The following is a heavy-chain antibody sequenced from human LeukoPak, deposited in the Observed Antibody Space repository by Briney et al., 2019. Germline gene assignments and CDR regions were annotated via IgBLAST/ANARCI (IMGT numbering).Heavy chain of an antibody. D-gene: IGHD3-10*01. CDR3: AKSNGYGLVDI. CDR2: IYHSGSA. Sequence: SETLSLTCAVCGGSISSSNWWSWVRQPPGKGLEWIGEIYHSGSANYNPSLKSRVTISVDKSKNQFSLKLNSVTAADTAVYYCAKSNGYGLVDIWGQGTMVTVSS. V-gene: IGHV4-4*02. J-gene: IGHJ3*02. CDR1: GGSISSSNW.